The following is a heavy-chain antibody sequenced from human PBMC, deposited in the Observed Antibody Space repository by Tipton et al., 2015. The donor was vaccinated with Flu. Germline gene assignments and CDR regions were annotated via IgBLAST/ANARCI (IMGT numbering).Heavy chain of an antibody. CDR1: DDSITFYY. CDR3: ARARAPYYYYAMDV. V-gene: IGHV4-59*01. J-gene: IGHJ6*02. Sequence: TLSLTCTVSDDSITFYYWSWVRQPPGKGLEWIGYIYSSGSTNYNPSLRGRVTISVDTSKNQLSLRLSSVTAADTAVYYCARARAPYYYYAMDVWGQGTMVTVSS. CDR2: IYSSGST. D-gene: IGHD3-10*01.